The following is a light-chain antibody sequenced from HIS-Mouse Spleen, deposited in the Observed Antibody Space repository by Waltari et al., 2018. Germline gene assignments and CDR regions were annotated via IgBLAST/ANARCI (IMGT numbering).Light chain of an antibody. CDR3: YSTDSSGNHRV. CDR2: EDS. Sequence: SYELTQPPSVSVSPGQTARITCSGDALPKKLSYWYQRNSGQAPLLVIDEDSQRPSGIPEGFYGSSSGTMDTLTISGAQVEDEADYYCYSTDSSGNHRVFGGGTKLTVL. J-gene: IGLJ2*01. CDR1: ALPKKL. V-gene: IGLV3-10*01.